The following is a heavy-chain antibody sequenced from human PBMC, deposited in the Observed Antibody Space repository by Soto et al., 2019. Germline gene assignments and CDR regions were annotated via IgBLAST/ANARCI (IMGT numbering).Heavy chain of an antibody. Sequence: GASVKVSCKASGYTFTGYYMHWVRQAPGQGLEWMGWINPNSGGTNYAQKLQGRVTMTTDTSTSTSYMELRSLRSDDTAVYFCARDRLGATGDYWGQGTLVTVSS. CDR3: ARDRLGATGDY. CDR2: INPNSGGT. V-gene: IGHV1-2*02. D-gene: IGHD1-26*01. CDR1: GYTFTGYY. J-gene: IGHJ4*02.